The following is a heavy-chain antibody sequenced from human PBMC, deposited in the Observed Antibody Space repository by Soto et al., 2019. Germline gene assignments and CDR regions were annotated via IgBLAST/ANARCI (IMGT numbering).Heavy chain of an antibody. D-gene: IGHD6-13*01. CDR1: GYTFTSYA. CDR3: ARYIAAAVYFDP. CDR2: INAGNGNT. J-gene: IGHJ5*02. V-gene: IGHV1-3*01. Sequence: GASVKVSCKASGYTFTSYAMHWVRQAPGQRLEWMGWINAGNGNTKYSQKFQGRVTITRDTSASTAYMELSSLRSEDTAVYYCARYIAAAVYFDPWGQGTLVTVSS.